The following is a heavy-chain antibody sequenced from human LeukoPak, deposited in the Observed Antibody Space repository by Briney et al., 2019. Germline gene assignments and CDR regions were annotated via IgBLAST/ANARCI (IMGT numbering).Heavy chain of an antibody. CDR2: IGPSGAVT. J-gene: IGHJ4*02. V-gene: IGHV3-23*01. Sequence: PGGSLRLSCAGSGFNFETYAMTWVRQAPGKGLEWISVIGPSGAVTHYAESVKGRFTISRDNSKNTLYLQMNNLRVEDTAIYFCAKAGSSGWSSSGGDYGGQGSLVTVSS. CDR3: AKAGSSGWSSSGGDY. CDR1: GFNFETYA. D-gene: IGHD6-19*01.